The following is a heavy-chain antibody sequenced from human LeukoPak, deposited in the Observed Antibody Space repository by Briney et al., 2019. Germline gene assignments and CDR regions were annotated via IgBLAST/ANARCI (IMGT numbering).Heavy chain of an antibody. V-gene: IGHV3-33*01. Sequence: PGRSLRLSCAASGFTFSSYGMHWVRQAPGKGLEWVAVIWYDGSNKYYADSVKGRFTISRDNSKNTLYLQMNSLRAEDTAVYYCARGPGHSSRRYFDYWGQGTLVTVSS. J-gene: IGHJ4*02. CDR2: IWYDGSNK. CDR3: ARGPGHSSRRYFDY. CDR1: GFTFSSYG.